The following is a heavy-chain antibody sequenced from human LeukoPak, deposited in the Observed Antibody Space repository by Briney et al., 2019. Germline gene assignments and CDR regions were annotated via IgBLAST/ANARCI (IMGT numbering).Heavy chain of an antibody. J-gene: IGHJ4*02. CDR3: ARADYYDSSGYYYGH. CDR1: GFTFDDYG. V-gene: IGHV3-30*03. CDR2: ISYDGSNK. D-gene: IGHD3-22*01. Sequence: GGSLRLSCEASGFTFDDYGMSWVRQPPGKGLEWVAVISYDGSNKYYADSVKGRFTISRDNSKNTLYLQMNSLRAEDTAVYYCARADYYDSSGYYYGHWGQGTLVTVSS.